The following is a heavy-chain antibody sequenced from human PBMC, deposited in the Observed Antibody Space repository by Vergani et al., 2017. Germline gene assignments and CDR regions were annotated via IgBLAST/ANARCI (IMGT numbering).Heavy chain of an antibody. D-gene: IGHD2-2*01. V-gene: IGHV1-69*13. J-gene: IGHJ4*02. CDR3: ARLRPADY. CDR1: GGPFKNSA. CDR2: IIPIMGTA. Sequence: QVQLVQSGAEVKKPGSSVKVSCKASGGPFKNSAFSWVRQVPGQGLEWMGGIIPIMGTAKYAQKFQGRVTISADESTSTAYMELNSLRSEDTAVYYCARLRPADYWGQGSLVTVSS.